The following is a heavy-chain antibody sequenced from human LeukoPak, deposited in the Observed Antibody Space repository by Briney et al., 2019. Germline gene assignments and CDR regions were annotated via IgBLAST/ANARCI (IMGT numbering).Heavy chain of an antibody. CDR1: GFTFSSTG. CDR2: ISYDGSSK. CDR3: ARDCGGDCYSHYFDY. V-gene: IGHV3-30*03. J-gene: IGHJ4*02. Sequence: PGGSLRLSCTASGFTFSSTGMHWVRQAPGKGLDWVASISYDGSSKKYVDSVKGRFTISRDNAKNSLYLQMNSLRADDTAVYYCARDCGGDCYSHYFDYWGQGTLVTVSS. D-gene: IGHD2-21*02.